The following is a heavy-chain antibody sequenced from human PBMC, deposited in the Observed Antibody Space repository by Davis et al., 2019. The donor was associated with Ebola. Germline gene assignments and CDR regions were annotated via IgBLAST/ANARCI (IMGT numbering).Heavy chain of an antibody. CDR3: ARGSKRSFDY. V-gene: IGHV3-30*19. CDR2: IWYDGSNK. D-gene: IGHD5-24*01. Sequence: GESLKISCAASGFTFSSYGMHWVRQAPGKGLEWVAVIWYDGSNKYYADSVKGRFTISRDNSKNTLYLQMNSLRAEDTAVYYCARGSKRSFDYWGQGTLVTVSS. J-gene: IGHJ4*02. CDR1: GFTFSSYG.